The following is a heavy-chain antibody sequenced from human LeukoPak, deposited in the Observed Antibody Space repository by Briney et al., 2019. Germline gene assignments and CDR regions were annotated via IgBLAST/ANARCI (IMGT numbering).Heavy chain of an antibody. CDR3: ARDRYAKTNWGSYRYNWFDP. V-gene: IGHV3-33*01. CDR2: IWYDGSNK. Sequence: PGRSLRLSCAASGFTFSSYGMHWVRQAPGKGLEWVAVIWYDGSNKYYADSVKGRFTISRDNSKNTLYLQMNSLRAEDTAVYYCARDRYAKTNWGSYRYNWFDPWGQGTLVTVSS. J-gene: IGHJ5*02. D-gene: IGHD3-16*02. CDR1: GFTFSSYG.